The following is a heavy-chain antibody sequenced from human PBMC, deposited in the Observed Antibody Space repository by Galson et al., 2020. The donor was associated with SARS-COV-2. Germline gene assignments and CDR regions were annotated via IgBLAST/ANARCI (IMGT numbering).Heavy chain of an antibody. Sequence: GGSLRLSCAASGFTFSSYGMHWVRQAPGKGLEWVAVIWSEGSYKYDADPVKGRFTISRDNSKNTLSLQMNSLRAEDTALYYCARDSSMVAHGVDYWGQGTLVTVSS. CDR2: IWSEGSYK. V-gene: IGHV3-33*01. D-gene: IGHD2-15*01. J-gene: IGHJ4*02. CDR3: ARDSSMVAHGVDY. CDR1: GFTFSSYG.